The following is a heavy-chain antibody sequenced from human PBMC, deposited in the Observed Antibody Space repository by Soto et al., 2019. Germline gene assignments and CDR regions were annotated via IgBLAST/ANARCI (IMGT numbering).Heavy chain of an antibody. J-gene: IGHJ4*02. CDR2: ISYDGSNQ. V-gene: IGHV3-30*18. Sequence: LRLSCAASGLTFNIYGMHWVRQAPDKGLEWVALISYDGSNQYYADSVKGRFTISRDNSKNTLFLQMNSLRADDTAVYYCAKDQASGQGSFDSWGQGTLVTVSS. CDR1: GLTFNIYG. CDR3: AKDQASGQGSFDS.